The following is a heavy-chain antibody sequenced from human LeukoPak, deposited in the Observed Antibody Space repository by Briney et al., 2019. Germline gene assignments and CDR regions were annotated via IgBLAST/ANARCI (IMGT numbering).Heavy chain of an antibody. V-gene: IGHV3-66*01. CDR1: GFTVSRNS. J-gene: IGHJ4*02. CDR3: ARGRGDPHEYDY. Sequence: GSLRLSCATSGFTVSRNSMSWVRQAPGKGLEWVSVIYSGGTIYYADSVKGRFTISRDNSKNMLYLQMNSLRAEDTAVYYCARGRGDPHEYDYWGQGTLVTVSS. D-gene: IGHD3-10*01. CDR2: IYSGGTI.